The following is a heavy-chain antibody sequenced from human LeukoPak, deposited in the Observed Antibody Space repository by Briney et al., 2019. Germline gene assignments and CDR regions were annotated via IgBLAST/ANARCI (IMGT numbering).Heavy chain of an antibody. CDR1: GFTFSSYA. D-gene: IGHD4-23*01. Sequence: GGSLRLSCAASGFTFSSYAMSWVRQAPGKGLEWVSAISGSGGSTYYADSVKGRFTISSDNSKNTLYLQMNSLRAEDTAVYYCAKDSDPNDGGNSVAVDYWGQGTLVTVSS. CDR3: AKDSDPNDGGNSVAVDY. J-gene: IGHJ4*02. CDR2: ISGSGGST. V-gene: IGHV3-23*01.